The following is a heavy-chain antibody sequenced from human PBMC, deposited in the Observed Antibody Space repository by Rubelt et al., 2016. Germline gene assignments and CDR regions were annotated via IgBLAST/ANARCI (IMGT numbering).Heavy chain of an antibody. CDR2: IGGIDATM. Sequence: EVHLLESGGGFVQPGGSLRLSCAASGFTFNIFAMSWVRQAPGKGLEWVSVIGGIDATMLYADSVKGRFTISRDNSKNTLYLEMNSLRAEDTAVYYGVKDLRGTTTLGYWGQGTLVTVSS. J-gene: IGHJ4*02. V-gene: IGHV3-23*01. CDR1: GFTFNIFA. CDR3: VKDLRGTTTLGY. D-gene: IGHD3-10*01.